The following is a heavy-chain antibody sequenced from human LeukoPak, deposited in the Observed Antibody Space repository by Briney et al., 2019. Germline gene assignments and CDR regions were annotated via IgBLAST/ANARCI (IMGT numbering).Heavy chain of an antibody. V-gene: IGHV1-69*13. CDR1: GGTFSSYA. D-gene: IGHD6-13*01. CDR2: IIPIFGTA. J-gene: IGHJ4*02. Sequence: SVKVSCKASGGTFSSYAISWVRQAPGQGLEWMGGIIPIFGTADYAQKFQGRVTITADESTSTAHMELSSLRSEDTAVYYCARTAIAAAGMEYYFDYWGQGTLVTVSS. CDR3: ARTAIAAAGMEYYFDY.